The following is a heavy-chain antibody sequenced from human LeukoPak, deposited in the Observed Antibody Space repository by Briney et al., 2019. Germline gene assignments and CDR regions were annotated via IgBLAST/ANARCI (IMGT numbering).Heavy chain of an antibody. J-gene: IGHJ4*02. CDR1: GFTFSSYA. CDR2: ISGSGGST. D-gene: IGHD3-22*01. CDR3: ANSGAYYYDSSGYYILDY. Sequence: GGSLRLSCAASGFTFSSYAMSWVRQAPGKGLEWVSAISGSGGSTYYADSVKGRFTISRDNSKNTLYLQMNSLRAEDTAVYYRANSGAYYYDSSGYYILDYWGQGTLVTVSS. V-gene: IGHV3-23*01.